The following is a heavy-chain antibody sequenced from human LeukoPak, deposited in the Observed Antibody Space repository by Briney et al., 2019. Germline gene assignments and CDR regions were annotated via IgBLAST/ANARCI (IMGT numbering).Heavy chain of an antibody. J-gene: IGHJ4*02. CDR3: ARDWIDRSLDY. CDR1: GFSFSGFG. D-gene: IGHD2-2*03. V-gene: IGHV3-33*01. CDR2: PSPHANYE. Sequence: PGGSLRLSCAASGFSFSGFGIHWVRQAPGKGLEWVAVPSPHANYEYYADSVQGRFAISRDDSKNTVYLQMNSLRDEETAVYYCARDWIDRSLDYWGLGTLVTVSS.